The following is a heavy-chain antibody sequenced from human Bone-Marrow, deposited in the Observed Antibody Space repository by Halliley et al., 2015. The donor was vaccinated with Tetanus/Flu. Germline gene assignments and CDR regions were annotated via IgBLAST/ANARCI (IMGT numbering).Heavy chain of an antibody. CDR2: ISASGGGT. Sequence: SLRLSCAASGFTFTRYAMSWVRQAPGKGLQWVSSISASGGGTYYADSVKGRFTISRDNSKNTMSLQMNSLRAEDTAVYYCAKERGESGSWHNYYWGQGTLVPVSS. D-gene: IGHD6-13*01. CDR1: GFTFTRYA. V-gene: IGHV3-23*01. CDR3: AKERGESGSWHNYY. J-gene: IGHJ4*02.